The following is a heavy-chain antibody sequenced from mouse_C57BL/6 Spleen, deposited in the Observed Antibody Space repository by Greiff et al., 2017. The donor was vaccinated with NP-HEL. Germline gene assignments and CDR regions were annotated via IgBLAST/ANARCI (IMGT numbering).Heavy chain of an antibody. J-gene: IGHJ1*03. Sequence: EVKLVESGGGLVQSGRSLRLSCATSGFTFSDFYMEWVRQAPGKGLEWIAASRNKANDYTTEYSASVKGRFIVSRDTSQSILYLQMNALRAEDTAIYYCAREYYDGGYFDVWGTGTTVTVSS. CDR2: SRNKANDYTT. CDR3: AREYYDGGYFDV. CDR1: GFTFSDFY. D-gene: IGHD1-1*01. V-gene: IGHV7-1*01.